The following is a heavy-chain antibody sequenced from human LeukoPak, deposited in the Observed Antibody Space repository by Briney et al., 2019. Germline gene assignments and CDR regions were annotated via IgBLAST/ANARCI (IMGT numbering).Heavy chain of an antibody. CDR1: GFTFSRNS. CDR3: AREGYSYGYIRGFFDP. CDR2: ISSSGSTI. J-gene: IGHJ5*02. Sequence: GGSLRLSCAASGFTFSRNSMNWVRQAPGKGLEWVSYISSSGSTIYYADSVKGRFTISRDNAKNSLYLQMNSLRAEDTAVYYCAREGYSYGYIRGFFDPWGQGTLVTVSS. D-gene: IGHD5-18*01. V-gene: IGHV3-48*04.